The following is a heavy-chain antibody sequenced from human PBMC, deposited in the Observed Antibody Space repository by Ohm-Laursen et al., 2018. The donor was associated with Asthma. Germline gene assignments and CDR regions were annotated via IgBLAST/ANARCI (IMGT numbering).Heavy chain of an antibody. D-gene: IGHD3-16*01. Sequence: GTLSLTCNVSGGSITNYYWSWIRQPPGKGLEWIGNIFYSGSTNYNPSLKSRVTISVGTSKNEFSLRLSSLTAADTAVYYCARDSSEVSWGHHLFDSWRQGTLVTVSS. V-gene: IGHV4-59*01. CDR2: IFYSGST. CDR3: ARDSSEVSWGHHLFDS. J-gene: IGHJ4*02. CDR1: GGSITNYY.